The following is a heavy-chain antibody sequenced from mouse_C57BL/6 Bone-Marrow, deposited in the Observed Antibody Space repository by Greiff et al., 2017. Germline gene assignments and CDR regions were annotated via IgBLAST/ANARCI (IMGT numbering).Heavy chain of an antibody. CDR3: ARGRRYAMDY. V-gene: IGHV1-22*01. J-gene: IGHJ4*01. CDR1: GYTFTDYN. CDR2: INPNNGGT. D-gene: IGHD2-12*01. Sequence: VQLQQSGPELVKPGASVKMSCTASGYTFTDYNMHWVKQSHGKSLEWIGYINPNNGGTSYNQKFKGKATLTENKSSSTAYMELRSLTSEDSAVYYCARGRRYAMDYWGQGTSVTVSS.